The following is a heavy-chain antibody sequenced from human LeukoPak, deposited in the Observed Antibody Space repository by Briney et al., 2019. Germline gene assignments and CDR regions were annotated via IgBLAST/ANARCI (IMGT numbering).Heavy chain of an antibody. CDR3: ARDQGYGDYIYDN. V-gene: IGHV3-21*01. CDR1: GFTFSSYS. J-gene: IGHJ4*02. D-gene: IGHD4-17*01. CDR2: ISSSSSYI. Sequence: KPGGSLRLSCAASGFTFSSYSMNWVRQAPGKGLEWVSSISSSSSYIYYADSVKGRFTISRDNAKNSLYLQMNSLRAEDTAVYYCARDQGYGDYIYDNWGQGTLVTVSS.